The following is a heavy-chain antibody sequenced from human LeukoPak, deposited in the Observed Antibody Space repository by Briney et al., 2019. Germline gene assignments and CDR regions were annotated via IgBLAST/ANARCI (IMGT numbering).Heavy chain of an antibody. D-gene: IGHD6-13*01. CDR2: IYYSGST. CDR3: ARLSEVRHGSWYPDY. V-gene: IGHV4-61*01. Sequence: KPSETLSLTCTVSGGSVSSGSYYWSWIRQPPGKGLEWIGYIYYSGSTNYNPSLKSRVTISVDTSKNQFSLKLSSVTAADTAVYYCARLSEVRHGSWYPDYWGQGTLVTVSS. CDR1: GGSVSSGSYY. J-gene: IGHJ4*02.